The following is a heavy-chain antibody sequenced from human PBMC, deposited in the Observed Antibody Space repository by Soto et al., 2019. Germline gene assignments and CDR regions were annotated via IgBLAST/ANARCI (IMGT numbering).Heavy chain of an antibody. CDR1: GFTFSSYA. D-gene: IGHD5-12*01. Sequence: WGSMGISCAASGFTFSSYAMRWVRQAPGKGLEWVAVISYDGSNKYYADSVKGRFTISRDNSKNTLYLQMNSLRAEDTAVYYCARARYDGYYFDYWGQGTLVTVSS. V-gene: IGHV3-30-3*01. CDR2: ISYDGSNK. J-gene: IGHJ4*02. CDR3: ARARYDGYYFDY.